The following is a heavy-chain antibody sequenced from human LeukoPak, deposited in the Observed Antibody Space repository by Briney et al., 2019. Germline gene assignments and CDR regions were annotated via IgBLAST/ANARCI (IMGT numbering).Heavy chain of an antibody. D-gene: IGHD1-26*01. J-gene: IGHJ4*02. CDR2: IRSNGGGT. CDR3: VRLGGNDSDY. CDR1: GFTFSDYS. Sequence: GGPLRLSCSASGFTFSDYSMHWVRQAPGKGLEYVSAIRSNGGGTNYADSVKGRFTISRDNSKNTLYLQMSSLRVEDTAVYYCVRLGGNDSDYWGQGTLVTVSS. V-gene: IGHV3-64D*06.